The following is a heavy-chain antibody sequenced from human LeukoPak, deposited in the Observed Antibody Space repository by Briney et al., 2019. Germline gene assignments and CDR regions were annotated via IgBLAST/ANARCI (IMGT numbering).Heavy chain of an antibody. D-gene: IGHD4-17*01. CDR1: GGSISSYY. CDR2: IYYSGST. Sequence: SETLSLTCTVSGGSISSYYWSWIRQPPGKGLEWLGYIYYSGSTNYNPSLKSRVTISVDTSKNQFSLKLSSVTAADTAVYYCARHLSDYGDYYYYGMDVWGQGTTVTVSS. CDR3: ARHLSDYGDYYYYGMDV. J-gene: IGHJ6*02. V-gene: IGHV4-59*08.